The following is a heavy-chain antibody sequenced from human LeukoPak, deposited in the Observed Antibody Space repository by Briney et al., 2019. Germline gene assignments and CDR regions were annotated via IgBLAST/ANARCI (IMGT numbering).Heavy chain of an antibody. Sequence: PGGSLRLSCAASGFTFGSFEMNWVRQAPGKGLEWRSYISSSGSNKYYADSLKGRFTISRDNAKHSLYLQMNSLRAEDTADYYCARDLGDYVGYDAFDIWGQGTRVTVSS. CDR3: ARDLGDYVGYDAFDI. V-gene: IGHV3-48*03. D-gene: IGHD4-17*01. CDR2: ISSSGSNK. J-gene: IGHJ3*02. CDR1: GFTFGSFE.